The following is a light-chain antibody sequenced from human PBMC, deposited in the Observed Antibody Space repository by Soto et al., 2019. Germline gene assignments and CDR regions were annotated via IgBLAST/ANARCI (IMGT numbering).Light chain of an antibody. V-gene: IGKV3-20*01. Sequence: VMTQSPATLSVSPGERAALSCRASQSVSTNLAWYQQKPGQAPRLLIYGASSRATGIPDRFSGSGSGTDFTLTISRLEPEDFAVYYCQQHGSSPITFGQGTRLEIK. CDR3: QQHGSSPIT. J-gene: IGKJ5*01. CDR1: QSVSTN. CDR2: GAS.